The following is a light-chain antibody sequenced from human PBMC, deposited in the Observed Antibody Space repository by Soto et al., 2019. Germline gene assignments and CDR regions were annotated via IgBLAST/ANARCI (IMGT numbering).Light chain of an antibody. Sequence: QSALTEPRSVSGSPGQSVTISCTVTSSNVGGYNYVSWYQHHPGKAPKLVIYDVYNRPSGVPDRFSGSKSDNTASLTISGLQAEDEADYYCCSYAGSNTFYVFGTGTKVTVL. V-gene: IGLV2-11*01. CDR3: CSYAGSNTFYV. J-gene: IGLJ1*01. CDR1: SSNVGGYNY. CDR2: DVY.